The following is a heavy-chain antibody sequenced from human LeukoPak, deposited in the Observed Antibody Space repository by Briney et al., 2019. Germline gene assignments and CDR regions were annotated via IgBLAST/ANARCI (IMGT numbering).Heavy chain of an antibody. Sequence: GGCLRLSCAASGFTLINAWMSSVRQAPGKGLEWVGRIKSKTDGGTTDYAAPVKGRFTISRDDSRNTLYLQMNSLNTEDTAVYYCTTAFEYSSRSYAFDIRGQGAMVTVSS. CDR1: GFTLINAW. CDR3: TTAFEYSSRSYAFDI. CDR2: IKSKTDGGTT. J-gene: IGHJ3*02. D-gene: IGHD6-6*01. V-gene: IGHV3-15*01.